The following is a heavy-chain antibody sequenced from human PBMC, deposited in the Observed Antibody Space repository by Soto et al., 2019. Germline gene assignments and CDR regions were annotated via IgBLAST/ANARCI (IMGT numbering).Heavy chain of an antibody. Sequence: QVQLQESGPGLVKPSETLSLTCTVSGGSISSYYWSWIRQPPGKGLEWIGYIYYSGSTNYNPSLKSRVTTSVDTPKNQFSLKLSSGTAADTGVYYCARRYGSCFYIWGQGTMVTFSS. CDR3: ARRYGSCFYI. CDR1: GGSISSYY. CDR2: IYYSGST. J-gene: IGHJ3*02. V-gene: IGHV4-59*08. D-gene: IGHD3-10*01.